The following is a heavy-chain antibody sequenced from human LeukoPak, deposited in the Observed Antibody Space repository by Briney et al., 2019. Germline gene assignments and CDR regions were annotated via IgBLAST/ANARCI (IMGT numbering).Heavy chain of an antibody. CDR1: GFTFTGHN. Sequence: GGSLRLSCAASGFTFTGHNMNWVRQAPGKGLEWVSFVSISSGTIYYADSVKGRFSISRDNAKSSLDLQMNSLRAEDTAVYYCARAMSTFGGVRNYFDSWGQGTLVTVSS. CDR2: VSISSGTI. J-gene: IGHJ4*02. D-gene: IGHD3-16*01. V-gene: IGHV3-48*04. CDR3: ARAMSTFGGVRNYFDS.